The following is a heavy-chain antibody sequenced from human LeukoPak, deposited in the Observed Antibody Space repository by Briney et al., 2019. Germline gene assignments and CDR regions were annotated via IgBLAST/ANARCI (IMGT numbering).Heavy chain of an antibody. CDR1: GDSISPYY. V-gene: IGHV3-21*01. D-gene: IGHD3-22*01. J-gene: IGHJ4*02. Sequence: ETLSLTCTVSGDSISPYYWGWIRQPPGKGLEWVSSISSSSSYIYYADSVKGRFTISRDNAKNSLYLQMNSLRAEDTAVYYCARDGPYYDSSGSDYWGQGTLVTVSS. CDR2: ISSSSSYI. CDR3: ARDGPYYDSSGSDY.